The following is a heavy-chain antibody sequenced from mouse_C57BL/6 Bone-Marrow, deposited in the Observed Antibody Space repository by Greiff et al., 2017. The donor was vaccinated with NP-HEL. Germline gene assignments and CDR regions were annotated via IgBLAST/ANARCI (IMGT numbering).Heavy chain of an antibody. V-gene: IGHV4-1*01. Sequence: EVKLMESGGGLVQPGGSLKLSCAASGIDFSRYWMSWVRRAPGKGLEWIGEINPDSSTINYAPSLKDKFIISRDNAKNTLYLQMSKVRSEDTALYYCARSLVTTVEDWYFDVWGTGTTVTVSS. CDR2: INPDSSTI. J-gene: IGHJ1*03. CDR3: ARSLVTTVEDWYFDV. D-gene: IGHD1-1*01. CDR1: GIDFSRYW.